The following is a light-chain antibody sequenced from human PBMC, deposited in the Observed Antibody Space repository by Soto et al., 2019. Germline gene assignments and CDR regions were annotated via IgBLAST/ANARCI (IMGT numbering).Light chain of an antibody. CDR3: SSYRSSNTLL. V-gene: IGLV2-14*01. Sequence: QSVLTQPASVSGSPGESITISCTGTSSDVGDNDYVSWYQQYAGKAPKMMIYEVSNRPSGVSNRFSGSKSGNTASLTISGLQAEDEADYYCSSYRSSNTLLFGGGTKLTVL. CDR1: SSDVGDNDY. J-gene: IGLJ2*01. CDR2: EVS.